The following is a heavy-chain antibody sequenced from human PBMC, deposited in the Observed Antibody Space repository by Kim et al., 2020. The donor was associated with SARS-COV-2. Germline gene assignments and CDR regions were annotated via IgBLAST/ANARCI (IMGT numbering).Heavy chain of an antibody. V-gene: IGHV3-30*02. D-gene: IGHD6-13*01. Sequence: DYVKGRFTISRDNSKNTLYLQMNSLRAEDTAVYYCAKQSYPGIAAAGRDYWGQGTLVTVSS. J-gene: IGHJ4*02. CDR3: AKQSYPGIAAAGRDY.